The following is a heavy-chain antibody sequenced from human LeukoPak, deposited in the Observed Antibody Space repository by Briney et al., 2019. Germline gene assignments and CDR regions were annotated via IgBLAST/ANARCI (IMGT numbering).Heavy chain of an antibody. Sequence: PSETLSLTCAVYGGSFSGYYWSWIRQPPGKGLEWIGEINHSGSTNYNPSLKSRVTISVDTSKNQFSLKLSSVTAADTAVYYCASSFKDGWFGIDYWGQGTLVTVPS. J-gene: IGHJ4*02. V-gene: IGHV4-34*01. CDR1: GGSFSGYY. CDR2: INHSGST. CDR3: ASSFKDGWFGIDY. D-gene: IGHD3-10*01.